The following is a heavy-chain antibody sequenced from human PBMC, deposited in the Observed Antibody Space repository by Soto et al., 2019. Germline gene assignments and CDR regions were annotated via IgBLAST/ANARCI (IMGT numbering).Heavy chain of an antibody. V-gene: IGHV3-30*03. CDR2: ISYEGSNK. CDR1: GFTFSDYG. CDR3: ATMERLFDY. Sequence: QLQLVESGGGVVQPGRSLRLSCAASGFTFSDYGMHWVRQAPGTGLEWVAVISYEGSNKYYADSVKGRFTISRDNPKNMLYLQMNSLRAEDTAVYYCATMERLFDYWGQGTLVTVSS. D-gene: IGHD3-3*01. J-gene: IGHJ4*02.